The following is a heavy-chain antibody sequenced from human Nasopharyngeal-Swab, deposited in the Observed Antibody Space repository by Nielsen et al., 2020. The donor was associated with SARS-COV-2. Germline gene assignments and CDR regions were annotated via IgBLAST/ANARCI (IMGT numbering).Heavy chain of an antibody. CDR1: GGSISSYY. Sequence: SETLSLTCKVAGGSISSYYWSWIRQPPGKGLEWIGYIYYNGSTNYNPSLKSRVTISIDTSKNQFSLKLNSVTAADTAVYYCAGIGCSGGSCYCDYWGQGTLVTVSS. V-gene: IGHV4-59*01. D-gene: IGHD2-15*01. CDR2: IYYNGST. CDR3: AGIGCSGGSCYCDY. J-gene: IGHJ4*02.